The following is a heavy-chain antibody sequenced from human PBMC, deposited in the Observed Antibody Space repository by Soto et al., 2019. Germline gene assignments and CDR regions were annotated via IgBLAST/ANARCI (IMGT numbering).Heavy chain of an antibody. CDR3: ARERPDGARLDP. V-gene: IGHV4-30-4*01. Sequence: PSETLSLTCTVSGGSISSGDYYWSWIRQPPGKGLEWIGYIYYSGSTYYNPSLKSRVIISVDTSKNQFSLKLSSVTAADTAAYYCARERPDGARLDPWGQGTLVTVSS. CDR2: IYYSGST. D-gene: IGHD6-6*01. CDR1: GGSISSGDYY. J-gene: IGHJ5*02.